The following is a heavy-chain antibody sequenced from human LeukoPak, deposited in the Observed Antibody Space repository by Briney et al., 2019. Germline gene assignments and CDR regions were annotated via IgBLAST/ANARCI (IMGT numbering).Heavy chain of an antibody. CDR3: ARKAYGLDV. CDR1: GFTFSSYW. J-gene: IGHJ6*04. Sequence: TGGSLRLSCAPYGFTFSSYWMSWDRQAPGKGLEWVANIKQDGSEKYYVDSVKGRFTISRDNGKNSLYLQMNSLRAEDTAVYYCARKAYGLDVWGKGTTVTVSS. CDR2: IKQDGSEK. V-gene: IGHV3-7*03.